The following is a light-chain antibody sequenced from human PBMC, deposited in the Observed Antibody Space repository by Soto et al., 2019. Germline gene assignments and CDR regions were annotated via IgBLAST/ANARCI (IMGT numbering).Light chain of an antibody. CDR3: QQRSNWPLT. Sequence: ETVLTQSPATLSLSPGERATLSCRASQSVNSHLAWYQQKPGQAPRLLIYDVSNRATDIPARFSGSGSGTDFTLTISSLEPEDFAVYYCQQRSNWPLTFGQGTRLEIK. CDR2: DVS. J-gene: IGKJ5*01. V-gene: IGKV3-11*01. CDR1: QSVNSH.